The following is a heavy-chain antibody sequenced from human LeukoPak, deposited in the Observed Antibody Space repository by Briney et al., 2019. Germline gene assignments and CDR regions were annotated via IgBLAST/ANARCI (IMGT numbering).Heavy chain of an antibody. Sequence: SETLSLTCTVSGGSISSYYRSWIRQPPGKGLEWIGRIYTSGSTNYNPSLKSRVTMSVDTSKNQFSLKLSSVTAADTAVYYCARDHDFWSPAFDPWGQGTLVTVSS. V-gene: IGHV4-4*07. CDR1: GGSISSYY. CDR3: ARDHDFWSPAFDP. J-gene: IGHJ5*02. CDR2: IYTSGST. D-gene: IGHD3-3*01.